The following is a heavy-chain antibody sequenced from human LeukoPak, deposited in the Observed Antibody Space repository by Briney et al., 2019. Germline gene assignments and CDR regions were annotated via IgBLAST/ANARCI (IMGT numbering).Heavy chain of an antibody. J-gene: IGHJ6*03. D-gene: IGHD3-22*01. V-gene: IGHV4-61*02. Sequence: PSQTLSLTCTVSGGSISSGSYYWSWIRQPAGKGLEWIGRIYTSGSTNYNPSLKSRVTISVDTSKNQFSLKLSSVTAADTAVYYCAREGRYYDSSGYPNYYYYYMDVWGKGTTVTVSS. CDR2: IYTSGST. CDR3: AREGRYYDSSGYPNYYYYYMDV. CDR1: GGSISSGSYY.